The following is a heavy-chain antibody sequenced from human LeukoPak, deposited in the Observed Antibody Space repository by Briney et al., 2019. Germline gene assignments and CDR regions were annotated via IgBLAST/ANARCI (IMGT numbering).Heavy chain of an antibody. CDR3: ARAYSSGRGYYFDY. CDR1: GGTFSSYT. J-gene: IGHJ4*02. CDR2: IIPILGIA. D-gene: IGHD6-19*01. Sequence: SVKVSCKASGGTFSSYTISWVRQAPGQGREWRGRIIPILGIANYAQKFQGRVTITADKSTSTAYMELSSLRSEDTAVYYCARAYSSGRGYYFDYWGQGTLVTVSS. V-gene: IGHV1-69*02.